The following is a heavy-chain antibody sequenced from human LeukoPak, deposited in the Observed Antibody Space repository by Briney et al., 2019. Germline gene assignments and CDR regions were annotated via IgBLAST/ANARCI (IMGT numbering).Heavy chain of an antibody. CDR3: ARDTGYYYDRKYYYYMDV. J-gene: IGHJ6*03. V-gene: IGHV4-38-2*02. CDR2: IYHSGST. D-gene: IGHD3-22*01. Sequence: SETLSLTCAVSGYSISSGYYWGWIRQPPGKGLEWIGSIYHSGSTYYNPSLKSRVTVSVDTSKNQFSLKLSSVTAADTAVYYCARDTGYYYDRKYYYYMDVWGKGTTVTVSS. CDR1: GYSISSGYY.